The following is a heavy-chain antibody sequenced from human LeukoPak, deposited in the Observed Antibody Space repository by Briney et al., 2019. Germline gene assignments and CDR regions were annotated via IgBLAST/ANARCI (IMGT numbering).Heavy chain of an antibody. D-gene: IGHD6-6*01. Sequence: GGSLRLSCAASGFTFSSYEMNWVRQAPGKGLEWVAKIKADGGEKDHVASVKGRFTISRDNAKNSLYLQMNSLRVEDTAVYYCARGGAARPDFWGQGTLVTVSS. CDR2: IKADGGEK. V-gene: IGHV3-7*01. CDR1: GFTFSSYE. CDR3: ARGGAARPDF. J-gene: IGHJ4*02.